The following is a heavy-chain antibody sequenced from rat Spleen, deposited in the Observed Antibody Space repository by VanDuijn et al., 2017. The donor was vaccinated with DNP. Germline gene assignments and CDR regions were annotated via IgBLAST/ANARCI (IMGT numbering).Heavy chain of an antibody. D-gene: IGHD1-11*01. CDR1: GITLSDHN. Sequence: EVQLVESGGGLVQPGRSLKLSCAVSGITLSDHNMAWVRQAPKKSLEWVATIIYDGSDTYYRDSMKGRFTISRDNAKSTLYLQMDSLRSEDTATYYCAKWPNYGGYSDYFDYWGQGVMVTVSS. CDR3: AKWPNYGGYSDYFDY. V-gene: IGHV5-7*01. J-gene: IGHJ2*01. CDR2: IIYDGSDT.